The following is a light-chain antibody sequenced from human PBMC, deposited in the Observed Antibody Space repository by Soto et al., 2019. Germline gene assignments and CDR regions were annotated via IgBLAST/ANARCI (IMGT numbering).Light chain of an antibody. CDR3: QQYNSYSPVT. V-gene: IGKV1-5*01. Sequence: DIQMTQSPSTLSASVGDRVTITCRASQSISSWLAWYQQKPGKAPKLLIYDASSLESGVPPRFSGSRSGTEFTLTISSLQPDDFATYYCQQYNSYSPVTFGGGTKVEIK. CDR1: QSISSW. J-gene: IGKJ4*01. CDR2: DAS.